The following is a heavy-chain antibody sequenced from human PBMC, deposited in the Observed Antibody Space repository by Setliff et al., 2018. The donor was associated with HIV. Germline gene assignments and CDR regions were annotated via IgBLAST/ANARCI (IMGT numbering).Heavy chain of an antibody. J-gene: IGHJ5*02. V-gene: IGHV3-7*03. CDR2: IRPDTSER. CDR3: ARVLLITNAVYGVVLNQFDP. Sequence: PGGSLRLSCSTSGFNFRDSWMSWLRLAPGKGLEWVANIRPDTSERYSVDSVRGRFTVSRDNAKSTLYLQMSGMRAEETAVYYCARVLLITNAVYGVVLNQFDPWGQGTLVTVSS. CDR1: GFNFRDSW. D-gene: IGHD3-3*01.